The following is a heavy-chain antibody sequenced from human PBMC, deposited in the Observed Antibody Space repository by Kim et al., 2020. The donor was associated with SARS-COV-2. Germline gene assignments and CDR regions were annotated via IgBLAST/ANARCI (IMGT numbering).Heavy chain of an antibody. D-gene: IGHD3-10*01. CDR1: GGSISSSNW. CDR2: IFHSGST. J-gene: IGHJ6*04. Sequence: SETLSLTCAVSGGSISSSNWWCWGRQPPGKGLEWFGEIFHSGSTNYNPSLKSRLTISVDKSKNHFSRKLSSVTAAATAVYYCGRVRRDYYYYYGMDVWGEGTTVTVSS. CDR3: GRVRRDYYYYYGMDV. V-gene: IGHV4-4*02.